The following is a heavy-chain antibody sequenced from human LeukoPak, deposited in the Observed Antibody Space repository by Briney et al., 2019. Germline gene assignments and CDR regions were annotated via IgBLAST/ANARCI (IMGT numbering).Heavy chain of an antibody. V-gene: IGHV3-30*18. Sequence: PGGSLRLSCAASGFSLSDCGMHWVRQAQGKGLEWVAVITYDGSERHYSDSARGRFIISRDTSKNTVDLQMNNLRPEDTAVYYCVKEASGGYYRTADYWGQGTLVSVSS. CDR3: VKEASGGYYRTADY. J-gene: IGHJ4*02. D-gene: IGHD3-22*01. CDR1: GFSLSDCG. CDR2: ITYDGSER.